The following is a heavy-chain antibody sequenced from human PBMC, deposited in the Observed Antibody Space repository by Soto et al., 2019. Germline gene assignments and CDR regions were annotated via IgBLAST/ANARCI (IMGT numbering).Heavy chain of an antibody. CDR2: ISGSGGST. CDR3: ARELVAATSYAFDI. V-gene: IGHV3-23*01. J-gene: IGHJ3*02. Sequence: VRQAPGKGLEWVSAISGSGGSTYYADSVKGRFTISRDNSKNTLYLQMSSLRAEDTAVYYCARELVAATSYAFDIWGQGTMVTVSS. D-gene: IGHD2-15*01.